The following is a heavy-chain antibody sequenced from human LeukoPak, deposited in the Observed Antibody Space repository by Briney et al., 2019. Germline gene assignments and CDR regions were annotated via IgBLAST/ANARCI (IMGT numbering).Heavy chain of an antibody. D-gene: IGHD6-19*01. CDR3: ARPSPADGYSSGPDY. V-gene: IGHV5-51*01. J-gene: IGHJ4*02. Sequence: GESLKISCKGSGYSFTSYWIGWVRQMPGKGLEWMGIIYPGDSDTRYSPSFQGQVTISADKSISIAYLQWSSLKASDTAMYYCARPSPADGYSSGPDYWGQGTLVTVSS. CDR2: IYPGDSDT. CDR1: GYSFTSYW.